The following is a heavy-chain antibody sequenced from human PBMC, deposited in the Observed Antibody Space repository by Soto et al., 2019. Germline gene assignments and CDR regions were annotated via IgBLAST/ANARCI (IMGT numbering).Heavy chain of an antibody. Sequence: QLQLQESGPGLVQPSETLSLTCTVSGGSISSRDYYWGWIRQPPGKGLEWLGFFYSGGSTYYNPSLKSRVTISADTPKNQFSLKLSSVTAADTAVYYCASSKLGIYAGYFDYWGQGILVTVSS. J-gene: IGHJ4*02. V-gene: IGHV4-39*01. CDR2: FYSGGST. CDR3: ASSKLGIYAGYFDY. D-gene: IGHD1-26*01. CDR1: GGSISSRDYY.